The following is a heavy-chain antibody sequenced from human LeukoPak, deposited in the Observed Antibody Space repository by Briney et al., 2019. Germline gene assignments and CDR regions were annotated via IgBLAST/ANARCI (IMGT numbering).Heavy chain of an antibody. D-gene: IGHD3-3*01. CDR2: MNPNSGNT. Sequence: ASVTVSCKASGYTFTSYDINWVRQATGQGLEWMGWMNPNSGNTGYAQKFQGRVTMTRNTSISTAYMELSSLRSEDTAVYYCARGVGYYDFWSGYYTGSWFDPWGQGTLVTVSS. CDR3: ARGVGYYDFWSGYYTGSWFDP. CDR1: GYTFTSYD. J-gene: IGHJ5*02. V-gene: IGHV1-8*01.